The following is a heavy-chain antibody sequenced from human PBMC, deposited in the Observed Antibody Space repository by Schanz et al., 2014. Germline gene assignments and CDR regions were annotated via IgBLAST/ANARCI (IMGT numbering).Heavy chain of an antibody. CDR1: GFTVNTNY. Sequence: EVQLVESGGGLIQPGGSLRLSCAVSGFTVNTNYMSWVRQAPGKGLEWISSMYINSGSTQYADSVKGRFIISRDSSKNTLLLQMTSLTAEDTAVYFCARDGGRDGYNLAFDVWGQGTLVTVSS. D-gene: IGHD5-12*01. CDR2: MYINSGST. V-gene: IGHV3-53*01. CDR3: ARDGGRDGYNLAFDV. J-gene: IGHJ3*01.